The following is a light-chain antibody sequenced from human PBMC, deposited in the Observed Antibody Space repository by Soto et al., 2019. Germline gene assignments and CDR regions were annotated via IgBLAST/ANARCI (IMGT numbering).Light chain of an antibody. CDR1: QSVSSSS. V-gene: IGKV3-20*01. CDR2: GAS. Sequence: EIVLTQSPGTLSLSPVERATLSCRASQSVSSSSLAWYQQKPGQAPRLLIYGASSRATGIPDRFSGSGSGTDFTLTISRLEPEDFAVYYCQQYGSSWTFGQGTKVDI. J-gene: IGKJ1*01. CDR3: QQYGSSWT.